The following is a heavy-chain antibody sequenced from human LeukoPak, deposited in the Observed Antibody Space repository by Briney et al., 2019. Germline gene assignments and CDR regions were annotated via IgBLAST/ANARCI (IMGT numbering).Heavy chain of an antibody. CDR1: GYSFTNYW. Sequence: PGESLKISCKGSGYSFTNYWIGWVRQMPGKGLEWMGIIYPGDSDTRYSPSFQGQVTISADKAISTAYLQWSSLKASDSAMYYCARRGQCSGGSCSAEYFQHRGQGTLVTVSS. V-gene: IGHV5-51*01. D-gene: IGHD2-15*01. CDR3: ARRGQCSGGSCSAEYFQH. J-gene: IGHJ1*01. CDR2: IYPGDSDT.